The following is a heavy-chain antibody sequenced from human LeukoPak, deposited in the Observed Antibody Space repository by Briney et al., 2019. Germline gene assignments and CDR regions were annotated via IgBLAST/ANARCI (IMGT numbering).Heavy chain of an antibody. V-gene: IGHV3-74*03. CDR3: ARFRNPWANYYDRGSYMDV. Sequence: GGSLRLSCAASGFTFSNTWMHWVRQAPGKGLVWVSRIHSDGISTTYADSVKGRFTISRDNAKNSLYLQMNSLRAEDTALYHCARFRNPWANYYDRGSYMDVWGKGTTVTISS. CDR2: IHSDGIST. D-gene: IGHD3-22*01. J-gene: IGHJ6*03. CDR1: GFTFSNTW.